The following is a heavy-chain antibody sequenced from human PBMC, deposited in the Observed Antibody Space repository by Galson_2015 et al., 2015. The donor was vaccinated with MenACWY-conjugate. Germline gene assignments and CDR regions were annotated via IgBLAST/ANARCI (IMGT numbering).Heavy chain of an antibody. CDR3: TRQSPLNFDY. V-gene: IGHV3-73*01. J-gene: IGHJ4*02. Sequence: SLRLSCAASGSSFSDSAMHWVRQASGKGLEWVGRIRSKRNNYATTYAASVQGRFTISRDESERTAYLHMNSLKTEDTAIYYCTRQSPLNFDYWGQGVLVTVSS. CDR2: IRSKRNNYAT. D-gene: IGHD2-8*01. CDR1: GSSFSDSA.